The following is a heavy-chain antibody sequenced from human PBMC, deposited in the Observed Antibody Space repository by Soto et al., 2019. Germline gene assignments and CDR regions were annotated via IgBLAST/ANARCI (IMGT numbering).Heavy chain of an antibody. CDR3: ARDTPFYCSGGSCYYGGYFDY. Sequence: PGGSLRLSCAASGFTFSSYWMSWVRQAPGKGLEWVANIKQDGSEKYYVDSVKGRFTISRDNAKNSLYLQMNSLRAEDTAVYYCARDTPFYCSGGSCYYGGYFDYWGQGPLVTVSS. V-gene: IGHV3-7*03. CDR1: GFTFSSYW. CDR2: IKQDGSEK. J-gene: IGHJ4*02. D-gene: IGHD2-15*01.